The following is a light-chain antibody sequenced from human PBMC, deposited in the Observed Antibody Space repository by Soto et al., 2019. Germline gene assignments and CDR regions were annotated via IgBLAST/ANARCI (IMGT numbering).Light chain of an antibody. J-gene: IGKJ1*01. CDR2: GAS. CDR1: QSVSSSY. V-gene: IGKV3-20*01. Sequence: EIGLTQSAGTLSSSPGERATLSCWASQSVSSSYLAWYQQKPGQAPRPLIYGASSRATGIPDRFSGSGYGTDFNLTISRLETEDFAVYYCQQYGSSAWTFGQGTKVDIK. CDR3: QQYGSSAWT.